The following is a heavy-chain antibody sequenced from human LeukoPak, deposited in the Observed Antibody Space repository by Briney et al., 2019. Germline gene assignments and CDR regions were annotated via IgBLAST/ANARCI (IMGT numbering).Heavy chain of an antibody. J-gene: IGHJ6*03. CDR1: GFALKSYS. CDR2: ISSTSAYI. CDR3: ARDRGSSWVYYYYMDV. Sequence: PGGSLRLSCAGSGFALKSYSLSWVRQAPGKGLEWVSSISSTSAYIYYADSVKGRFTISRDNSKNTLYLLMNSLRVEDTAVYYCARDRGSSWVYYYYMDVWGKGTPVTVSS. V-gene: IGHV3-21*01. D-gene: IGHD6-13*01.